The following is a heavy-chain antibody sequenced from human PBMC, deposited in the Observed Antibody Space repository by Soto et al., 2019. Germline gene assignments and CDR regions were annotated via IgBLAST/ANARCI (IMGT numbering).Heavy chain of an antibody. CDR2: IYYSGST. V-gene: IGHV4-31*03. CDR1: GGSISSGGYY. CDR3: ARGRRTNYGMDV. Sequence: SETLSLTCTVSGGSISSGGYYWSWIRQHPGKGLEWIGYIYYSGSTYYNPSLKSRVTISADTSKNQFSLKLSSVTAADTAVYYCARGRRTNYGMDVWGQGTTVTVSS. J-gene: IGHJ6*02.